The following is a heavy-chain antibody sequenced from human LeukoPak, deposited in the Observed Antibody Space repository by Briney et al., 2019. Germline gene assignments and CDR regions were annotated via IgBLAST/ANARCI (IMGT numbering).Heavy chain of an antibody. Sequence: PGRSLRLSCAASGFTFDDYGMSWVRQAPGKGLEWVSFIQYDGTNINYADSVKGRFTISRDNSKNTLYLQMNSLRAEDTAVYYCASKAAEYYFDYWGQGTLVTVSS. CDR1: GFTFDDYG. CDR2: IQYDGTNI. D-gene: IGHD6-25*01. J-gene: IGHJ4*02. CDR3: ASKAAEYYFDY. V-gene: IGHV3-30*03.